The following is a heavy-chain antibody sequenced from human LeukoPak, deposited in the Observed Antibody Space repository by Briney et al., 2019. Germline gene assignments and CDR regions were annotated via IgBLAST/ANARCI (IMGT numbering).Heavy chain of an antibody. Sequence: PGRSLRLSCAASGFTFSSYGMHWVRQAPGQRLEWMGWINAGNGYTKYSQEFQGRVTITRDTSASTAYMELSSLRSEDTAVYYCARGLRIVGTKSGAFDIWGQGTMVTVSS. J-gene: IGHJ3*02. D-gene: IGHD1-26*01. CDR2: INAGNGYT. CDR3: ARGLRIVGTKSGAFDI. CDR1: GFTFSSYG. V-gene: IGHV1-3*03.